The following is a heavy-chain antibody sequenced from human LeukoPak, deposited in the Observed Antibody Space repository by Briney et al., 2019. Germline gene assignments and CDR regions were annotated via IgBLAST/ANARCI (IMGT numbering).Heavy chain of an antibody. CDR3: AEGGYSYGSLDY. D-gene: IGHD5-18*01. V-gene: IGHV4-4*07. CDR2: IYTSGST. J-gene: IGHJ4*02. Sequence: SETLSLTCTVSGGSISSYYWSWIRQPAGKGLEWIGRIYTSGSTNYNPSLKSRVTMSVDTSKNQFSLKLSSVTAADTAVYYCAEGGYSYGSLDYWGQGTLVTVSS. CDR1: GGSISSYY.